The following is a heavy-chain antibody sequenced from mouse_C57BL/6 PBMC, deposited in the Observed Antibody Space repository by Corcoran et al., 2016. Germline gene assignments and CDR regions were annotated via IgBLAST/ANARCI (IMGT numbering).Heavy chain of an antibody. J-gene: IGHJ4*01. Sequence: EVQLQQSGPVLVKPGASVKMSCKASGYTFTDYYMNWVKQSHGKSLEWIGVINPYNGGTSYNQKFKGKATLPVDKSSSTAYMELNSLTSEDSAVYYCAREGYGNYGGYAMDYWGQGTSVTVSS. V-gene: IGHV1-19*01. D-gene: IGHD2-1*01. CDR3: AREGYGNYGGYAMDY. CDR1: GYTFTDYY. CDR2: INPYNGGT.